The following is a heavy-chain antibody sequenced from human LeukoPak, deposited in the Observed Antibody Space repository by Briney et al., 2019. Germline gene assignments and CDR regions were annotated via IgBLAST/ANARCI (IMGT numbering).Heavy chain of an antibody. CDR2: INHSGST. D-gene: IGHD5-18*01. CDR1: GGSFSGYY. Sequence: PSETLSLTCAVYGGSFSGYYWSWIRQPPGKGLEWIGEINHSGSTNYNPSLKSRVTISVDTSKNQFSLKLSSVTAADTAVYYCARSIRYSCCFDYWGQGTLVTVSS. CDR3: ARSIRYSCCFDY. V-gene: IGHV4-34*01. J-gene: IGHJ4*02.